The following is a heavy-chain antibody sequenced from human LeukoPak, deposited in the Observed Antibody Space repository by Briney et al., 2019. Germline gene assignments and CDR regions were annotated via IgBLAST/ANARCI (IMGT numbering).Heavy chain of an antibody. D-gene: IGHD4-11*01. CDR3: ARDLTDLAGAEYSNYGTYYYYYYMDV. V-gene: IGHV1-46*01. CDR1: GYIFTSYY. CDR2: INPSGGST. J-gene: IGHJ6*03. Sequence: ASVKVSCKASGYIFTSYYMHWVRQAPGQGLEWMGIINPSGGSTSYAQKFQGRVTMTRDTSTSTVYMELSSLRSEDTAVYCCARDLTDLAGAEYSNYGTYYYYYYMDVWGKGTTVTVSS.